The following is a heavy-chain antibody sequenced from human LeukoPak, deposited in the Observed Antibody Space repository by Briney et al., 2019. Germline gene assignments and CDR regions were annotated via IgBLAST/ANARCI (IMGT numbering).Heavy chain of an antibody. Sequence: ASVKVSCKGSGYTFTGYYMHWVRQAPGQGLEWMGWINPNSGGTNYAQKFQGRVTMTRDTSISTAYMELSRLRSDDTAVYYCARVPYGDPRPFDYWGQGTLVTVSS. CDR2: INPNSGGT. V-gene: IGHV1-2*02. CDR1: GYTFTGYY. CDR3: ARVPYGDPRPFDY. J-gene: IGHJ4*02. D-gene: IGHD4-17*01.